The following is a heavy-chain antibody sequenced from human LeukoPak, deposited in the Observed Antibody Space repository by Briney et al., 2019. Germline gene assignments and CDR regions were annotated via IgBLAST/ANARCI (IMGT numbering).Heavy chain of an antibody. CDR1: GGSISSSSYY. CDR2: IYYSGIT. Sequence: SETLSLXCTVSGGSISSSSYYWGWIRQPPGKGLEWIGSIYYSGITYYNPSLKSRVTISVDTSKNQFSLKLSSVTAADTAVYYCARQTGYGDGFDYWGQGTLVTVSS. CDR3: ARQTGYGDGFDY. J-gene: IGHJ4*02. D-gene: IGHD4-17*01. V-gene: IGHV4-39*01.